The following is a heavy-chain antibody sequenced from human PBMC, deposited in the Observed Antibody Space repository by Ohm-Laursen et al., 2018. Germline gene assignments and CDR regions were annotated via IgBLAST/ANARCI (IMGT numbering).Heavy chain of an antibody. V-gene: IGHV4-59*08. D-gene: IGHD6-19*01. CDR3: ARRGSGPVDP. CDR1: SVSISSYY. J-gene: IGHJ5*02. CDR2: IDYSGST. Sequence: TLSLTCTVSSVSISSYYWSWIRQPPGKGLEWIGYIDYSGSTNYNPSLKSRVTMSIDASRKQFSLKLSSVTAADTAVYYCARRGSGPVDPWGQGTLVTVSS.